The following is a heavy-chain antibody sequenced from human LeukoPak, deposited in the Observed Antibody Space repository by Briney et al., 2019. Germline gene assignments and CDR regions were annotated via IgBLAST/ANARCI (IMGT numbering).Heavy chain of an antibody. CDR3: TRGQSYCGADCYSD. V-gene: IGHV3-7*01. CDR1: GFTFSSYW. J-gene: IGHJ4*02. D-gene: IGHD2-21*02. Sequence: PGGSLRLSCAASGFTFSSYWMSWVRQAPGKGLEWVANIKQDGSEKYYVDSVKGRFTISRDNSKNTVFLQMNSLRVEDTALYYCTRGQSYCGADCYSDWGQGTLVTVSS. CDR2: IKQDGSEK.